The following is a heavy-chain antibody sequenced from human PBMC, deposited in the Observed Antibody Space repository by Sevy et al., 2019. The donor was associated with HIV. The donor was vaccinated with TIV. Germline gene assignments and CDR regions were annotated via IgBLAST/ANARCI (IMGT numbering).Heavy chain of an antibody. V-gene: IGHV1-69*13. CDR1: GGTFSSYA. J-gene: IGHJ2*01. Sequence: ASVKVSCKASGGTFSSYAISWVRQAPGQGLEWMGGIIPIFGTANYAQKFQGRVTITADESTSTAYMELSSLRSEDTAVYYCARVGYYGSGSYNWYFDLWGRGTLVTVSS. CDR2: IIPIFGTA. D-gene: IGHD3-10*01. CDR3: ARVGYYGSGSYNWYFDL.